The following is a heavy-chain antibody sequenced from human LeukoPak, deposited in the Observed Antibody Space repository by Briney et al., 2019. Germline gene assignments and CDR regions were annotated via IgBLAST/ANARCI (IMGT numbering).Heavy chain of an antibody. V-gene: IGHV3-30*02. CDR1: GFTFSSYS. CDR3: AKSKDTAMVQPIDY. D-gene: IGHD5-18*01. Sequence: PGGSLRLSCAASGFTFSSYSMNWVRQAPGKGLEWVAFIRYDGSNKYYADSVKGRFTISRDNSKNTLYLQMNSLRAEDTAVYYCAKSKDTAMVQPIDYWGQGTLVTVSS. CDR2: IRYDGSNK. J-gene: IGHJ4*02.